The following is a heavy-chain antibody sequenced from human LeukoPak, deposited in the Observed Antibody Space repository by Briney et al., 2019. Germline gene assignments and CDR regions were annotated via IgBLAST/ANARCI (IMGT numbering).Heavy chain of an antibody. V-gene: IGHV1-2*02. D-gene: IGHD3-10*01. CDR3: ARGVTGIYYYYYMDL. J-gene: IGHJ6*03. CDR2: INPNSGDT. Sequence: ASVKVSGKASGYTFTRYYMHWARQAPGQGLEWMGWINPNSGDTNYAQKFQGGVTMTRDTSISTAYMELSRLRSDDTAVYYCARGVTGIYYYYYMDLWGKGTPVTVSS. CDR1: GYTFTRYY.